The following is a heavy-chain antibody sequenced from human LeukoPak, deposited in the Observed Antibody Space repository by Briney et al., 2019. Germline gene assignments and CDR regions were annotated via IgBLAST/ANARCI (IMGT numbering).Heavy chain of an antibody. D-gene: IGHD3-3*01. CDR2: ISGQDGNT. CDR1: GYIFTTYG. CDR3: VRDRPTIRGEIGRGWFHP. V-gene: IGHV1-18*04. Sequence: GTSVKVSCKASGYIFTTYGISWVRQAPGQGLEWMGWISGQDGNTDYAQGLQGRVTLTTDTATSTAYMELRSLTSDDTALYYCVRDRPTIRGEIGRGWFHPWGQGTLVTVSS. J-gene: IGHJ5*02.